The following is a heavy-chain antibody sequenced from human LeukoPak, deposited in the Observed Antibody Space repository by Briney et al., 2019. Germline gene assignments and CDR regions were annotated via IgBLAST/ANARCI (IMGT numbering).Heavy chain of an antibody. J-gene: IGHJ6*02. CDR2: IYYSGST. CDR1: GGSISSYY. CDR3: ARHPVTPSYYYYGMDV. V-gene: IGHV4-59*08. D-gene: IGHD4-23*01. Sequence: SETLSLTCTVSGGSISSYYWSWIRQPPGKGLEWIGYIYYSGSTNYNPSLKNRVTISVDTSKNQFSLKLSSVTAADTAVYYCARHPVTPSYYYYGMDVWGQGTTVAVSS.